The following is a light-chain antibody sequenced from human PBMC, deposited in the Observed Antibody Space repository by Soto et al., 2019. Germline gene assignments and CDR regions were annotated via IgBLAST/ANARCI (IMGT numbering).Light chain of an antibody. CDR1: QAIKNY. CDR3: QQYDNLPLT. CDR2: DAS. J-gene: IGKJ4*01. V-gene: IGKV1-33*01. Sequence: DIQMTQSPSFLSASVGDRVTITCQASQAIKNYLNWYQQKSGNAPKLLIYDASDLETGVPSRFSGSGSGTDFTFTINSLQPEDIATYYCQQYDNLPLTFGGGTKVEIK.